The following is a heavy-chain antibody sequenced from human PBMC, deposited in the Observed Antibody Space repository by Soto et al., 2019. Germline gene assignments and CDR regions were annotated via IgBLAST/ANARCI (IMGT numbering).Heavy chain of an antibody. D-gene: IGHD2-15*01. CDR3: ARACSGGSCYSGIRNYYYGMDV. CDR2: IIPIFGTA. CDR1: GGTFSSYA. J-gene: IGHJ6*02. Sequence: QVQLVQSGAEVKKPGSSVKVSCKASGGTFSSYAISWVRQAPGQGLEWMGGIIPIFGTANYAQKFQGRVTITADKSTSTAYMEMSSRRSEDTAVYYCARACSGGSCYSGIRNYYYGMDVWGQGTTVTVSS. V-gene: IGHV1-69*06.